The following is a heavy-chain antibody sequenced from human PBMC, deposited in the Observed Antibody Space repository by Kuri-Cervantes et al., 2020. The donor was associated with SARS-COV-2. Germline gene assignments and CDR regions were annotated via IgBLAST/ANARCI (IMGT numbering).Heavy chain of an antibody. V-gene: IGHV1-2*02. CDR1: GYAFTGYY. D-gene: IGHD2-2*01. CDR2: INPNSGGT. CDR3: ARDHSQLLFLLDYYYYMDV. Sequence: ASVKVSCKASGYAFTGYYMHWVRQAPGQGLEWMGWINPNSGGTNYAQKFQGRVTMTRDTSISTAYMELSRLRSDDTAVYYCARDHSQLLFLLDYYYYMDVWGKGTTVTVS. J-gene: IGHJ6*03.